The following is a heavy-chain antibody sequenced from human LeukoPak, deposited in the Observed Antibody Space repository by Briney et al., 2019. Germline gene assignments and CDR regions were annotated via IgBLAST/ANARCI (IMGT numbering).Heavy chain of an antibody. CDR1: GFTFSSYA. CDR3: ARGIEMATFYFDY. CDR2: ISYDGSNK. J-gene: IGHJ4*02. Sequence: GGSLRLSCAASGFTFSSYAMHWVRQAPGEGLEWVAVISYDGSNKYYADSVKGRFTISRDNSKNTLYLQMNSLRAEDTAAYYCARGIEMATFYFDYWGQGTLVTVSS. D-gene: IGHD5-24*01. V-gene: IGHV3-30-3*01.